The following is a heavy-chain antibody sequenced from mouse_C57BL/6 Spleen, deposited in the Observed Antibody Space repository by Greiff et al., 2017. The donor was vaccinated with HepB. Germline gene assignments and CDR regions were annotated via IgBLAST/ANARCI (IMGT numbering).Heavy chain of an antibody. J-gene: IGHJ2*01. Sequence: VQLKQSGPVLVKPGASVKMSCKASGYTFTDYYMNWVKQSHGKSLEWIGVINPYNGGTSYNQKFKGKATLTVDKSSSTAYMELNSLTSEDSAVYYCAGNYYGSREGYWGQGTTLTVSS. CDR2: INPYNGGT. CDR3: AGNYYGSREGY. D-gene: IGHD1-1*01. CDR1: GYTFTDYY. V-gene: IGHV1-19*01.